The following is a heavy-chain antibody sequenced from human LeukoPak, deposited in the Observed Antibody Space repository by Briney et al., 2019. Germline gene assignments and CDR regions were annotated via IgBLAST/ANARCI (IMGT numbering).Heavy chain of an antibody. CDR2: ISSSSSYI. V-gene: IGHV3-21*01. J-gene: IGHJ6*04. D-gene: IGHD2-2*01. Sequence: GGSLRLSCAASGFTFSSYSMNWVRQAPGKGLEWVSSISSSSSYIYYADSVKGRFTISRDNAKNSLYLQMNSLRAGDTAVYYCARDIVVVPAAIYYYYYYGMDVWGKGTTVTVSS. CDR1: GFTFSSYS. CDR3: ARDIVVVPAAIYYYYYYGMDV.